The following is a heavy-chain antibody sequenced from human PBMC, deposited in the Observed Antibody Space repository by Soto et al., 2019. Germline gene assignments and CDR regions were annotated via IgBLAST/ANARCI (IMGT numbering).Heavy chain of an antibody. CDR1: GGSFSGYY. V-gene: IGHV4-34*01. CDR2: INDRGSI. Sequence: QVQLQQWGAGPLRPLETLSLTCGVSGGSFSGYYWAWIRQSPGKGLEWLGEINDRGSINYNPSLKSRVSISVDTSKNHYSLNLRSVTAADXXXXXXXXESHDILTGPPWVWYFDL. D-gene: IGHD3-9*01. CDR3: XXESHDILTGPPWVWYFDL. J-gene: IGHJ2*01.